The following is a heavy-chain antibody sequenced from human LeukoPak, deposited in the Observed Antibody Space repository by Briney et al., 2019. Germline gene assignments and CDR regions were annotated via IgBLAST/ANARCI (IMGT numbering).Heavy chain of an antibody. CDR3: ARSIAVAGGLDY. CDR2: INPNSGGT. V-gene: IGHV1-2*02. D-gene: IGHD6-19*01. J-gene: IGHJ4*02. Sequence: ASVKVSCKASGYTFTGYYMHWLRQAPGQGLEWMGWINPNSGGTNYAQKFQGRVTMTRDTSISTAYMELSRLRSDDTAVYYCARSIAVAGGLDYWGQGTLVTVSS. CDR1: GYTFTGYY.